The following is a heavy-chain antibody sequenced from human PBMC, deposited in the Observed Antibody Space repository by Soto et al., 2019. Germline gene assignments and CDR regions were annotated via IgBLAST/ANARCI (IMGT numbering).Heavy chain of an antibody. CDR2: ISGSGGST. D-gene: IGHD1-7*01. V-gene: IGHV3-23*01. Sequence: GGSLRLSCAASGFTFSSYAMSWVRQAPGKGLEWVSAISGSGGSTYYADSVKGRFTISRDNSKNTLYLQMNSLRAEDTAVYYCATNSQVDWFEPWGQGTLVTVSS. CDR3: ATNSQVDWFEP. J-gene: IGHJ5*02. CDR1: GFTFSSYA.